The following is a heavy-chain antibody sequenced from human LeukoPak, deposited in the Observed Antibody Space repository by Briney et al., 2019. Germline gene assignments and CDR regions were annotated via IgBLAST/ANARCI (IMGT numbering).Heavy chain of an antibody. Sequence: GGSLRLSCAASGFTFSNHGMSWVRQAPGKGLEWVSTISASAGSTYYADSVKGRFTISRDNSRNTLFLQMNSLRAEDTAVYYCAKAVLRFLEWSYFDCWGQGTLVTVSS. V-gene: IGHV3-23*01. J-gene: IGHJ4*02. D-gene: IGHD3-3*01. CDR1: GFTFSNHG. CDR3: AKAVLRFLEWSYFDC. CDR2: ISASAGST.